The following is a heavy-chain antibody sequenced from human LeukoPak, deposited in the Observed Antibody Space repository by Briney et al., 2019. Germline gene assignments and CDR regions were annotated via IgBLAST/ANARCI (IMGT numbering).Heavy chain of an antibody. V-gene: IGHV3-15*01. Sequence: GGSLRLSCAASGFTFSNAWVSWVRQAPGKGLEWVGRIKSKTDGGTTDYAAPVKGRFTISRDDSKNTLYLQMNSLKTEDTAVYYCTTGEVGYSGYEDYWGQGTLDTVSS. J-gene: IGHJ4*02. CDR3: TTGEVGYSGYEDY. D-gene: IGHD5-12*01. CDR2: IKSKTDGGTT. CDR1: GFTFSNAW.